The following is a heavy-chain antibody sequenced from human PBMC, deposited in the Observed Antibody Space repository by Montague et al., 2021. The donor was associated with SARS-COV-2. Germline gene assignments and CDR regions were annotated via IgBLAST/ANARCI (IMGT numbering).Heavy chain of an antibody. Sequence: SETLSLTCTVSGGSISPYYWSWIRQSPGKGLECIGYTSYSGSTDYNPSLTSRVTISIETSKKHFSLKLSSVTAADTAVYYCARWGEYYDSPYYYYAMDVWGQGTTVTVSS. CDR1: GGSISPYY. CDR2: TSYSGST. CDR3: ARWGEYYDSPYYYYAMDV. V-gene: IGHV4-59*12. D-gene: IGHD3-3*01. J-gene: IGHJ6*02.